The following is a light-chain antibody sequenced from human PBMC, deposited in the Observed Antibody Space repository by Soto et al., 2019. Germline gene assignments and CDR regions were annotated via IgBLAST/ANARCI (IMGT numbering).Light chain of an antibody. CDR1: SSNIGNNF. CDR3: ATWDDSLSALV. V-gene: IGLV1-47*01. J-gene: IGLJ2*01. Sequence: QSVLTQPPSVSGTPGQRVTISCSGSSSNIGNNFVYWYQRLPGTAPKLLISRNNQRTSWVPDRFSGSKSGTSDSLAISGLRSEDEADYYCATWDDSLSALVFGGGTKLTVL. CDR2: RNN.